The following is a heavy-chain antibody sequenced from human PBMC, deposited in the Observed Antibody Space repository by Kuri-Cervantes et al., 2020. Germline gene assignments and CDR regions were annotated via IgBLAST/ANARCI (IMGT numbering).Heavy chain of an antibody. J-gene: IGHJ4*02. CDR3: ARDFRLRLGELSLFGY. CDR2: INPNSGGT. CDR1: GYTFTGYY. D-gene: IGHD3-16*02. V-gene: IGHV1-2*02. Sequence: ASVKVSCKASGYTFTGYYAHWVRQAPGQGLEWMGWINPNSGGTNYAQKFQGRVTMTRDTSISTAYMELSRLRSDDTAVYYCARDFRLRLGELSLFGYWGQGTLVTVSS.